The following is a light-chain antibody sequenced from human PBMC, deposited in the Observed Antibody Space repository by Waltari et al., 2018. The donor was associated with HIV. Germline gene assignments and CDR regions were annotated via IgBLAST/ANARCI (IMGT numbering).Light chain of an antibody. V-gene: IGLV4-69*01. CDR1: SGHINYV. Sequence: QVVLTQPPSASASLGASVKLTCTLSSGHINYVIAWHQQQPKKGPRFLTKLNSDGRHSKGDGIPDRFSGSSSGAERYLTISSLQSEDEGDYFCQTWGTGIQVFGGGTRLTVL. CDR2: LNSDGRH. CDR3: QTWGTGIQV. J-gene: IGLJ2*01.